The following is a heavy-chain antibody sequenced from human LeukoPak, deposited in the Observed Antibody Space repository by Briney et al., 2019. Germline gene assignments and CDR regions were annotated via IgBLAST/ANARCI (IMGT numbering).Heavy chain of an antibody. D-gene: IGHD6-13*01. Sequence: PSETLSLTCAVNGGSFSGYYWSWIRQPPGKGLEWIGEINHSGSTNYNPSLKSRVTISVDASKNQFSLKLSSVTAADTAVYYCARTPSIAAALGGFVYWGQGTLVTVSS. CDR1: GGSFSGYY. V-gene: IGHV4-34*01. CDR2: INHSGST. CDR3: ARTPSIAAALGGFVY. J-gene: IGHJ4*02.